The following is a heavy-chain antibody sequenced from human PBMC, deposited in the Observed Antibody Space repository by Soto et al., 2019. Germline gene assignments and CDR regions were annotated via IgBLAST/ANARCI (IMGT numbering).Heavy chain of an antibody. CDR2: IIPILGIA. D-gene: IGHD4-17*01. Sequence: QVQLVQSGAEVKKPGSSVKVSCKASGGTFSSYTISWVRQAPGQGLEWMGRIIPILGIANYAQKFQGRVTITADKSTSTAYIELSSLRSEDTAVYYCARVGYGDYGGGYWGQGTLVTVSS. CDR3: ARVGYGDYGGGY. J-gene: IGHJ4*02. V-gene: IGHV1-69*02. CDR1: GGTFSSYT.